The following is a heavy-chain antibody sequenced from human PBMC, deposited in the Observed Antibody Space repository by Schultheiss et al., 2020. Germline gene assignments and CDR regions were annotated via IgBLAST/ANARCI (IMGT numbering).Heavy chain of an antibody. D-gene: IGHD3-10*01. CDR1: GYSISSGYY. J-gene: IGHJ4*02. CDR3: SYGSGSGDGVY. CDR2: IYHSGST. V-gene: IGHV4-38-2*02. Sequence: GSLRLSCTVSGYSISSGYYWGWIRQPPGKGLEWIGSIYHSGSTYYNPSLKSRVTISVDTSKNQFSLKLSSVTAADTAVYYCSYGSGSGDGVYWGQGTLVTVSS.